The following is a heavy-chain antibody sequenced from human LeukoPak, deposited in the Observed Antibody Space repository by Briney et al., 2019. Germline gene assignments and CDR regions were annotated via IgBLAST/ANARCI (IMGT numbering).Heavy chain of an antibody. V-gene: IGHV3-53*01. CDR3: ARSYPSHGSAFDI. Sequence: GGPLRLSCAASGLTVSSNYMSWVRQAPGKGLVWVSVIYSGGSTYYADSVKGRFTIYRDNSKNTLYLQMNSLRAEDTAVYYCARSYPSHGSAFDIWGQGTMVTVSS. CDR1: GLTVSSNY. CDR2: IYSGGST. D-gene: IGHD1-26*01. J-gene: IGHJ3*02.